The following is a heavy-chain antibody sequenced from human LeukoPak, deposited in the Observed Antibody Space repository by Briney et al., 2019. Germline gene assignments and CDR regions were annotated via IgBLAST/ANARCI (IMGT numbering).Heavy chain of an antibody. CDR2: ISAYSGNT. CDR3: ARGADTGSYGSLVYFDY. V-gene: IGHV1-18*01. Sequence: ASVKVSCKASGYTFTSYGISWVRQAPGQGLEWMGLISAYSGNTNFAQKLQGRVTMTTDTSTSTAYMELRSLRSDDTAVYFCARGADTGSYGSLVYFDYWGQGTLVTVSS. CDR1: GYTFTSYG. D-gene: IGHD3-16*01. J-gene: IGHJ4*02.